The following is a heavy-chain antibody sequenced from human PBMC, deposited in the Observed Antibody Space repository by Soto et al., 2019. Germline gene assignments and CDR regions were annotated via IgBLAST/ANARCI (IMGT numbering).Heavy chain of an antibody. D-gene: IGHD6-13*01. CDR1: GFTFSDYY. J-gene: IGHJ4*02. CDR2: ISSSSSYT. CDR3: ERGRVGSSSWIDY. V-gene: IGHV3-11*06. Sequence: QVQLVESGGGLVKPGGSLRLSCAASGFTFSDYYMSWIRQAPGKGLEWVSYISSSSSYTNYADSVKGRFTISRDNAKNSLYLQMNSLRAEDTAVYYCERGRVGSSSWIDYWGQGTLVTVSS.